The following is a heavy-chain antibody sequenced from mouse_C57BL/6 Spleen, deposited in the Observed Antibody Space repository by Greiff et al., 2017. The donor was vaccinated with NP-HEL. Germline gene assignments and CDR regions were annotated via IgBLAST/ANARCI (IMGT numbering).Heavy chain of an antibody. Sequence: QVQLQQPGAELVMPGASVKLSCKASGYTFTSYWMHWVKQRPGQGLEWIGEIDPSDSYTNYNQKFKGKSTLTVDKSSSTAYMQLSSLTSEDSAVYYCAREYGSSYGDFDYWGQGTTLTVSS. CDR2: IDPSDSYT. D-gene: IGHD1-1*01. J-gene: IGHJ2*01. V-gene: IGHV1-69*01. CDR3: AREYGSSYGDFDY. CDR1: GYTFTSYW.